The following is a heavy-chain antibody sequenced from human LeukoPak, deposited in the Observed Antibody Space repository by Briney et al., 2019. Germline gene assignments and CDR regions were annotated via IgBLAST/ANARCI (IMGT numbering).Heavy chain of an antibody. Sequence: ASVKVSCKASGYIFTNYGISWVRQAPGQGLEWMGGISAYNGNTNYAQKFQGRVTMTTDTSTSTAYMELRSLRFGDTAVYYCATHFYYYGSGSYYAFDPWGQGTLVTVSS. CDR3: ATHFYYYGSGSYYAFDP. J-gene: IGHJ5*02. CDR2: ISAYNGNT. V-gene: IGHV1-18*01. CDR1: GYIFTNYG. D-gene: IGHD3-10*01.